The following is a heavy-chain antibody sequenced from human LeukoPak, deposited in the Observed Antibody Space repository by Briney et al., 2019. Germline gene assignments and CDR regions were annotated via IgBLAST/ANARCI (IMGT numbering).Heavy chain of an antibody. V-gene: IGHV3-23*01. CDR3: TRLRGEKASGDY. CDR1: GFTFSSYA. Sequence: PGGSLRLSCAASGFTFSSYAMSWVRQAPGKGLEWVSAISGSGGSTYYADSVKGRFTISRDNSKNTLYLQMNSLKTEDTAVYYCTRLRGEKASGDYWGQGTLVTVSS. D-gene: IGHD2-21*02. J-gene: IGHJ4*02. CDR2: ISGSGGST.